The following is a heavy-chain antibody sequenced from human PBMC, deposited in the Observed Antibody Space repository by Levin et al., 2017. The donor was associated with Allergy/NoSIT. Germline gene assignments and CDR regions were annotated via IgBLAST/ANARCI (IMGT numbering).Heavy chain of an antibody. CDR1: GGSFSGYY. J-gene: IGHJ4*02. Sequence: SQTLSLPCAVYGGSFSGYYWSWIRQPPGKGLEWIGEINHSGSTNYNPSLKSRVTISVDTSKNQFSLKLSSVTAADTAVYYCARIGVIACDWGQGTLVTVSS. V-gene: IGHV4-34*01. CDR2: INHSGST. CDR3: ARIGVIACD. D-gene: IGHD3-10*01.